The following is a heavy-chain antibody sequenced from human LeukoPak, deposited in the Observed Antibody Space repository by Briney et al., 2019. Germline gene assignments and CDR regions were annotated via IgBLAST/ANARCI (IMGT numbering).Heavy chain of an antibody. CDR1: GFTFSSYA. CDR3: ARVLYYYDSSGYYLGDY. Sequence: GGSLRLSCAASGFTFSSYAMTWVRQAPGKGLDWVSGISGSGTTTYSADSVRGRFTISRDNAKNSLYLQMNSLRAEDTAVYYCARVLYYYDSSGYYLGDYWGQGTLVTVSS. D-gene: IGHD3-22*01. V-gene: IGHV3-23*01. J-gene: IGHJ4*02. CDR2: ISGSGTTT.